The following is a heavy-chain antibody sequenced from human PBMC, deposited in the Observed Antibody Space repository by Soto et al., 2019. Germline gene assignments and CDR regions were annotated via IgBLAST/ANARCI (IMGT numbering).Heavy chain of an antibody. Sequence: GGSLRLSCAPSGFNFSSSSMTWVRQAPGKELEWVSSISSSSSYIYYADSVKGRFTISRDNAKNSLYLQMNSLRAEDTAVYYCARGSGTTGTTHYYYYMDFWGKGTTVTVSS. CDR3: ARGSGTTGTTHYYYYMDF. CDR2: ISSSSSYI. V-gene: IGHV3-21*01. CDR1: GFNFSSSS. J-gene: IGHJ6*03. D-gene: IGHD1-1*01.